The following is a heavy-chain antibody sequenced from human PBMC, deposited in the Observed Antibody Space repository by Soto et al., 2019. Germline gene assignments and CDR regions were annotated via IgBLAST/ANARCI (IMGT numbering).Heavy chain of an antibody. D-gene: IGHD6-6*01. CDR2: ISSSSSTI. CDR3: ARIAGVAARPGNGY. J-gene: IGHJ4*02. CDR1: GFTFNSYS. V-gene: IGHV3-48*01. Sequence: GGSLRLSCAASGFTFNSYSMNWVRQAPGKGLEWVSYISSSSSTIYYADSVKGRFTISRDNAKNSLYLQMNSLRAEDTAVYYCARIAGVAARPGNGYWGQGTLVTVSS.